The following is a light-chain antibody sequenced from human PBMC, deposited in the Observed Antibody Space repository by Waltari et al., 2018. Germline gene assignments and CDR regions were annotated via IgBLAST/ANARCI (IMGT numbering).Light chain of an antibody. CDR2: KAS. CDR3: QQYNSRSPWT. CDR1: QSVSTW. V-gene: IGKV1-5*03. Sequence: DIQMTQSPSTLSAFVGDRVIITCRASQSVSTWLAWFQQKPGKAPKLVVYKASTLESGVPSRFSGRGSGTEFTLTISSLQPDDFATYYCQQYNSRSPWTFGQGTKVEIK. J-gene: IGKJ1*01.